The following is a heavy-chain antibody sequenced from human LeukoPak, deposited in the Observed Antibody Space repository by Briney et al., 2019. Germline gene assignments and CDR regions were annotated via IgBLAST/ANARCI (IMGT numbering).Heavy chain of an antibody. J-gene: IGHJ4*02. CDR1: GYTFTSYG. CDR3: ARRGQYYDYVWGSYVSGYFDY. V-gene: IGHV1-18*01. CDR2: ISAYNGNT. Sequence: ASVKVSCKASGYTFTSYGISWVRQAPGQGLEWMGWISAYNGNTNYAQKLQGRVTMTTDTSTSTAYMELRSLRSDDTAVYYCARRGQYYDYVWGSYVSGYFDYWGQGTLVTVSS. D-gene: IGHD3-16*01.